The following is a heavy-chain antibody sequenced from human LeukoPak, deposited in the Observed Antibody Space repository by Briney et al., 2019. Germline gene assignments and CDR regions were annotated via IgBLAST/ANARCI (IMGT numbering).Heavy chain of an antibody. V-gene: IGHV3-21*01. J-gene: IGHJ4*02. CDR3: ARDGGGGLDY. CDR1: GFTFSNYN. CDR2: ISISSNYI. D-gene: IGHD2-15*01. Sequence: NTGGSLRLSCAASGFTFSNYNMNWVRQAPGEGLEWVSCISISSNYIYYPDSVKGRFTISRDNAKNSLYLQIHSLRAEDTAVYYCARDGGGGLDYWGQGTLVTVSS.